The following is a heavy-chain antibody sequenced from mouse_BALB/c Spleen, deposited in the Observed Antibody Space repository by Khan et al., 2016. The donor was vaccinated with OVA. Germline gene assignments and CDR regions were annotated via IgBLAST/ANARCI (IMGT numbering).Heavy chain of an antibody. Sequence: QIQLVQSGPELKKPGETVKISCKASGYTFTNYGMNWVKQAPGKGLKWMGWINTYTGEPTYADDFKGRFAFSLETSASTAYLQINNLKNEDTATDVGARDYGYAYWGQGTLVTVSA. CDR1: GYTFTNYG. D-gene: IGHD1-2*01. CDR2: INTYTGEP. J-gene: IGHJ3*01. CDR3: ARDYGYAY. V-gene: IGHV9-3-1*01.